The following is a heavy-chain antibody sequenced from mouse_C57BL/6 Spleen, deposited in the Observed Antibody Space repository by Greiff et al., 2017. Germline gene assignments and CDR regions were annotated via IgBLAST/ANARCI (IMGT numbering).Heavy chain of an antibody. Sequence: EVQLQQSGPVLVKPGASVKMSCKASGYTFTDYYMNWVKQSHGKSLEWIGVINPYNGGTSYNQKFKGKATLTVDKSSSTAYMELNSLTSEDSAVYYCARGSNYLYYFDYWGQGTTLTVSS. CDR3: ARGSNYLYYFDY. V-gene: IGHV1-19*01. J-gene: IGHJ2*01. CDR2: INPYNGGT. CDR1: GYTFTDYY. D-gene: IGHD2-5*01.